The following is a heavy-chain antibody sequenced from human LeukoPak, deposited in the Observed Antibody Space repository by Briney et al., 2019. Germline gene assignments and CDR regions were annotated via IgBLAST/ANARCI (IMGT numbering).Heavy chain of an antibody. CDR3: ARGKESGIEVAGR. Sequence: ASVTVSCTASGYTFTNYGINWVRQATGQGLEWMAWMNPYNGNTGFAQKFQDRVTLTRNTSISTAYMGLRGLRFEDTAVYYCARGKESGIEVAGRWGQGTLVTVSS. CDR1: GYTFTNYG. V-gene: IGHV1-8*01. J-gene: IGHJ4*02. CDR2: MNPYNGNT. D-gene: IGHD6-19*01.